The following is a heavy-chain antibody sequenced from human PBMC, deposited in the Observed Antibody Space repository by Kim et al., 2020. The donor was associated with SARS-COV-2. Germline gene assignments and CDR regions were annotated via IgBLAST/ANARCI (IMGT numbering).Heavy chain of an antibody. V-gene: IGHV3-30-3*01. J-gene: IGHJ6*02. D-gene: IGHD6-19*01. Sequence: GGSLRLSCAASGFTFSSYAMHWVRQAPGKGLEWVAVISYDGSNKYYADSVKGRFTISRDNSKNTLYLQMNSLRAEDTAVYYCARGGTTYSSGWYVDYYYYGMDVWGQGTTVTVSS. CDR1: GFTFSSYA. CDR2: ISYDGSNK. CDR3: ARGGTTYSSGWYVDYYYYGMDV.